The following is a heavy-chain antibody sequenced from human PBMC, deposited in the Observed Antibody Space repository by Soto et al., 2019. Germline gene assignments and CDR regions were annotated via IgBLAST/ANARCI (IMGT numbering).Heavy chain of an antibody. CDR3: ARQGSVVTAILPADAFDI. J-gene: IGHJ3*02. CDR1: GGSISSSSYY. D-gene: IGHD2-21*02. Sequence: QLQLQESGPGLVKPSETLSLTCTVSGGSISSSSYYCGWIRQPPGKGLEWIWSIYYSGSTYYNPSLKSRVTISVDTSKNQFSLKLSSVTAADTAVYYCARQGSVVTAILPADAFDIWGQGTMVTVSS. V-gene: IGHV4-39*01. CDR2: IYYSGST.